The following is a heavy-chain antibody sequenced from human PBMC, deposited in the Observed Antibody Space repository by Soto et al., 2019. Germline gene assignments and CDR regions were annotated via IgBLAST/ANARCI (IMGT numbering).Heavy chain of an antibody. J-gene: IGHJ3*02. CDR1: GGTFSSYA. CDR2: IIPIFGTA. V-gene: IGHV1-69*01. CDR3: ASFRDGLRSDSFDI. D-gene: IGHD3-16*01. Sequence: QVQLVQSGAEVKKPGSSVKVSCKASGGTFSSYAISWVRQAPGQGLEWMGGIIPIFGTANYAQKFQGRVTITADESTSTAYMERSSLRSEDTAVYYCASFRDGLRSDSFDIWGQGTMVTVSS.